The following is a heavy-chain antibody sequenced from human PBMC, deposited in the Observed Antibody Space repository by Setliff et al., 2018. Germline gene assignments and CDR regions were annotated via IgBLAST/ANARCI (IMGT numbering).Heavy chain of an antibody. Sequence: ASVKVSCKASGYTLTELSMHWVRQAPGKGLEWMGGFDPEDGETIYAQKFQGRVTMTEDTSTDTAYMELSSLRSEDTAVYYRATVEAITIAAAGTTIFDYWGQGTLVTVSS. D-gene: IGHD6-13*01. CDR3: ATVEAITIAAAGTTIFDY. V-gene: IGHV1-24*01. J-gene: IGHJ4*02. CDR2: FDPEDGET. CDR1: GYTLTELS.